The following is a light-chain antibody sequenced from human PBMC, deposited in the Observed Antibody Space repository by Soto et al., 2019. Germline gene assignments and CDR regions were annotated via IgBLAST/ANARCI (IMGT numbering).Light chain of an antibody. J-gene: IGKJ5*01. V-gene: IGKV2-28*01. CDR3: MQALPTPHT. CDR2: LGS. CDR1: QSLLHSNGYNY. Sequence: DIVMTQSPLSLPVTPGEPASISCRSSQSLLHSNGYNYLDWYLQKPGQSPQLLIYLGSNRASGVPDRFSGSGSGTDFTLKISRVEAEDVGVYYCMQALPTPHTFGQGTRLEIK.